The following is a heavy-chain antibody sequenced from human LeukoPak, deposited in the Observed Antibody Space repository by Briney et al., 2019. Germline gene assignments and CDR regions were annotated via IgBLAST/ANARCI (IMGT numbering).Heavy chain of an antibody. D-gene: IGHD5-24*01. CDR1: GGSFSGYY. Sequence: SETLSLTCAVYGGSFSGYYWSWIRQPPGKGLEWIGEINHSGSTNYNPSLKSRVTISVDTSKNQFSLKLSSVTAADTAVYYCARQRSYWGQGTLVTVSS. V-gene: IGHV4-34*01. CDR3: ARQRSY. CDR2: INHSGST. J-gene: IGHJ4*02.